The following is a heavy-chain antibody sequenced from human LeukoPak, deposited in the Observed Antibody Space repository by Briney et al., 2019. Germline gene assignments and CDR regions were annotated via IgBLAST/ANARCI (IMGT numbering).Heavy chain of an antibody. J-gene: IGHJ4*02. CDR1: GFTFSSYE. D-gene: IGHD3-10*01. CDR3: AKGGRITMLRGVQRDHYFDY. V-gene: IGHV3-48*03. CDR2: ISSSGSTI. Sequence: GGSLRLSCAASGFTFSSYEMNWVRQAPGKGLEWVSYISSSGSTIYYADSVKGRFTISRDNAKNSLYLQMNSLRVKDTAVYYCAKGGRITMLRGVQRDHYFDYWGQGTLVTVSS.